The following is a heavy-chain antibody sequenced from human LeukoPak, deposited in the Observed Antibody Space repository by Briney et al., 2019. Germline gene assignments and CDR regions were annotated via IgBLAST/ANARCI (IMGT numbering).Heavy chain of an antibody. CDR2: INPISGVA. D-gene: IGHD6-25*01. CDR1: GYNFNGFY. V-gene: IGHV1-2*02. Sequence: ASVKVSCKTSGYNFNGFYMHWLRQAPGQGLEWMGWINPISGVAIYAQKFQGRVTMTRDTSISTAYMELINLMSDDTAIYYCARDIAAGTPRAFDIWGQGAMVTVSS. CDR3: ARDIAAGTPRAFDI. J-gene: IGHJ3*02.